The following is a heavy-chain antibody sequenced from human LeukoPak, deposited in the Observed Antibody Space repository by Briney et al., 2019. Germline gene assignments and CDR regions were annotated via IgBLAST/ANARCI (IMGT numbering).Heavy chain of an antibody. CDR2: INPNSGGT. CDR3: ARADPFFDSSGYHYAFDI. CDR1: GYTFTGYY. J-gene: IGHJ3*02. D-gene: IGHD3-22*01. Sequence: RASVKVSCKASGYTFTGYYMHWVRQAPGQGLEWMGWINPNSGGTNYAQKFQGRVTMTRDTSISTVYMELSRLRSDDTAVYCCARADPFFDSSGYHYAFDIWGQGTMVTVSS. V-gene: IGHV1-2*02.